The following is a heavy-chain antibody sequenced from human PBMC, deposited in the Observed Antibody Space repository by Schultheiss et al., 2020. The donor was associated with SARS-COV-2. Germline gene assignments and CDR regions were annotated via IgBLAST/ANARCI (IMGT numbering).Heavy chain of an antibody. V-gene: IGHV1-2*02. J-gene: IGHJ4*02. CDR3: AREGWNYLRGDY. CDR1: GYTFIGYY. Sequence: ASVKVSCKASGYTFIGYYIHWVRQAPGQGLEWMGWINPDGGGTSFAQKFQGRVTMTRDTSISTAYMELARLRSDDTAVYYCAREGWNYLRGDYWGQGTLVTVSS. D-gene: IGHD1-7*01. CDR2: INPDGGGT.